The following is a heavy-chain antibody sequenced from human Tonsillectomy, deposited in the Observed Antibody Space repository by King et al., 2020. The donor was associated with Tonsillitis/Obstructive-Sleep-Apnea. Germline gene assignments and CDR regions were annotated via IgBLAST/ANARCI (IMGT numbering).Heavy chain of an antibody. J-gene: IGHJ4*02. D-gene: IGHD6-6*01. V-gene: IGHV3-9*01. CDR1: GFTFDDYA. CDR3: AKDEEYSSSANFDY. CDR2: ISWNSGSI. Sequence: VQLVESGGGLVQPGRSLRLSCAASGFTFDDYAMRWVRQAPGKGLEWVSGISWNSGSIVYADSVKGRFTISRDNAKNSLYLQMNRLRAEDTALYYCAKDEEYSSSANFDYWGQGTLVTVSS.